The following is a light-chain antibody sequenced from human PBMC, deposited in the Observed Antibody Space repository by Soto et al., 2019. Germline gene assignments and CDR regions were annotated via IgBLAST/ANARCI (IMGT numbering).Light chain of an antibody. V-gene: IGKV3-11*01. Sequence: EIVLTQSPATLSLSPGRGATLSCRDSQSCRTCLAWYQHKPGQAPRLLIFDASNRATGIPARFSGSGSGKDFTLTIRSLEPDDFAVYYCQQCNSWPTFGQGTRLEIK. CDR1: QSCRTC. J-gene: IGKJ5*01. CDR2: DAS. CDR3: QQCNSWPT.